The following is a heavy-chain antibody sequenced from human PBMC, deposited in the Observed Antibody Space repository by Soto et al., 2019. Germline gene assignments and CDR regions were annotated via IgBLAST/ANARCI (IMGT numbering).Heavy chain of an antibody. Sequence: QVQLVQSGAEVKKPGASVTVSCKTSGYTFSNYGINWVRQAPGQGLEWMGWISGYNGNTNYAQTVQGRDTMTTDTSTGTVYMELRSLKSDATAIYYCSRFIMVGGWFDPNYYHGMDVWGQGTTVTVSS. CDR2: ISGYNGNT. J-gene: IGHJ6*02. CDR1: GYTFSNYG. D-gene: IGHD6-19*01. V-gene: IGHV1-18*01. CDR3: SRFIMVGGWFDPNYYHGMDV.